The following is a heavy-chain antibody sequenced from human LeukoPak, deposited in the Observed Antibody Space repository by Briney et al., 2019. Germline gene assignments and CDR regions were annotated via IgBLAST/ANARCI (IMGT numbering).Heavy chain of an antibody. D-gene: IGHD3-9*01. J-gene: IGHJ3*02. V-gene: IGHV3-11*04. CDR2: ISSSGSTI. CDR3: VTDILTGYYTDAFDI. CDR1: GFTFSDYY. Sequence: PGGSLRLSCAASGFTFSDYYMSWIRQAPGKGLEGVSYISSSGSTIYYADSVKGRFTISRDNAKNSLYLQMNSLRAEDTAVYYCVTDILTGYYTDAFDIWGQGTMVTVSS.